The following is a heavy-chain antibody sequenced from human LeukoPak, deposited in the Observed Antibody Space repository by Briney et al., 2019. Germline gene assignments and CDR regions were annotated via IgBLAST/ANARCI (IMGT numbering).Heavy chain of an antibody. Sequence: EPSETLSLTCTVSGGSISSYYWSWIRQPPGKGLEWIGYIYYSGSTNYNPSLKSRVTISVDTSKNQFSLKLLSVTAADTAVYYCARGMQQLYHFDSWGRGTLVTVSS. CDR3: ARGMQQLYHFDS. J-gene: IGHJ4*02. V-gene: IGHV4-59*01. D-gene: IGHD6-13*01. CDR2: IYYSGST. CDR1: GGSISSYY.